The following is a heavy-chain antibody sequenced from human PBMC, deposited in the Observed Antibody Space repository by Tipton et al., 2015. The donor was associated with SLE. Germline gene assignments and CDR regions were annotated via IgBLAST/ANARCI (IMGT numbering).Heavy chain of an antibody. CDR2: IYYTGST. J-gene: IGHJ4*02. Sequence: TLSLTCTVSGGSISSYYWSWIRQPPGKGLEWIGYIYYTGSTNYNPSLKSRVTISVDTSKNQFSLKLNSVTGADTAVYYCARDGESVGGVIPYYWGQGTLVTVSS. CDR1: GGSISSYY. D-gene: IGHD3-16*02. CDR3: ARDGESVGGVIPYY. V-gene: IGHV4-59*12.